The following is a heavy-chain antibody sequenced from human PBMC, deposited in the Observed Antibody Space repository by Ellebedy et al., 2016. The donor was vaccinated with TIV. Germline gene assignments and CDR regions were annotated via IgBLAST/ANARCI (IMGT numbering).Heavy chain of an antibody. CDR1: GDSTRNYY. V-gene: IGHV4-59*01. D-gene: IGHD2-8*01. J-gene: IGHJ3*01. CDR3: VSGVSVDAFDL. Sequence: SETLSLTCTVSGDSTRNYYWSWIRQPPGKGLEWIGYIYHSGSTNYNPSLRSRVAISVNTPRNQFSLKLSSVTAADTAVYYCVSGVSVDAFDLWGQGTMVTVSS. CDR2: IYHSGST.